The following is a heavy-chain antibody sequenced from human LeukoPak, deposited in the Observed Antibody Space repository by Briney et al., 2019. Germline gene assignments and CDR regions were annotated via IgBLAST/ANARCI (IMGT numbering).Heavy chain of an antibody. CDR2: ISSSSSTI. J-gene: IGHJ4*02. CDR3: ARDLGGWSDY. CDR1: GFTFSSYS. Sequence: GGSLRLSCAASGFTFSSYSMNWVRQAPGKGLEWVSYISSSSSTIYYADSVKGRFTISRDNAKNSLYLQMNSLRAEDTAVYYCARDLGGWSDYWGQGTLVTVSS. V-gene: IGHV3-48*01. D-gene: IGHD6-19*01.